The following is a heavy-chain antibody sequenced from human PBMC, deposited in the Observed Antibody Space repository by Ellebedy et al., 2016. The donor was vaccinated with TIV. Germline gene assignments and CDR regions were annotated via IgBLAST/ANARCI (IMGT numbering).Heavy chain of an antibody. CDR2: ISGSGGAT. J-gene: IGHJ4*02. D-gene: IGHD2-21*02. CDR1: GFTFSTYA. Sequence: PGGSLRLSCAASGFTFSTYAMNWVPQAPGKGLEWVSGISGSGGATHCGCFVKGRFTISSDNSKNALYLQMNSLSAEDTAVYFCAKDGFPYCDGDCYHHFASWGQGTLVTVSS. V-gene: IGHV3-23*02. CDR3: AKDGFPYCDGDCYHHFAS.